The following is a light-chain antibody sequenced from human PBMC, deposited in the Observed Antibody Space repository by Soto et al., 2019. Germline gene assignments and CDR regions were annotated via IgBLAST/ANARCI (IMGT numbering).Light chain of an antibody. Sequence: DILMTQSPSSVSASVGDRVTITCRASQHISSWLAWYQQKPGEAPKLLIYAASNLESGVPSRFSGSRSGTDFGLTISSLQPEDFATYYCQQADSFPLTFGGGTKVEIK. CDR2: AAS. J-gene: IGKJ4*01. CDR1: QHISSW. CDR3: QQADSFPLT. V-gene: IGKV1D-12*01.